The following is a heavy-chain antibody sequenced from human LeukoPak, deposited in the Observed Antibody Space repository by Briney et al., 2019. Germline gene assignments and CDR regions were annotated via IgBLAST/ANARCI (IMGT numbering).Heavy chain of an antibody. CDR3: ATAGDDAFDI. Sequence: PGRSLRLSCAASGFTFSSYGMHWVRQAPGKGLEWVAVISYDGSNKYYAYSVKGRFTISRDNSKNTLYLQMNSLRAEDTAVYYCATAGDDAFDIWGQGTMVTVSS. CDR2: ISYDGSNK. J-gene: IGHJ3*02. V-gene: IGHV3-30*03. CDR1: GFTFSSYG. D-gene: IGHD3-16*01.